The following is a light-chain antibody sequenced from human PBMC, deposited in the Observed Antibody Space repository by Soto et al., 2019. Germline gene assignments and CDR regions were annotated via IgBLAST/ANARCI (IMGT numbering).Light chain of an antibody. CDR2: DVT. Sequence: LAPPASVSGSTGQSITVSCTGTSSDVGGYNYVSWYQQHPGKAPRLMIYDVTNRPSGVSDRFSGSKSGNTASLTISGLQAEDEADYYCSSYRRGSTYVFGTGTKVTVL. CDR3: SSYRRGSTYV. CDR1: SSDVGGYNY. V-gene: IGLV2-14*03. J-gene: IGLJ1*01.